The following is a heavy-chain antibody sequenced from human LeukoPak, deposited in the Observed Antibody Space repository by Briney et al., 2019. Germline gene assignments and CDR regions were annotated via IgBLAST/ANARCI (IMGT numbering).Heavy chain of an antibody. CDR2: ISSSSSTI. CDR1: GFTFSSYS. D-gene: IGHD3-3*01. Sequence: GGSLRLSCAASGFTFSSYSMNWVHQAPGKGLEWVSYISSSSSTIYYADSVKGRFTISRDNAKNSLYLQMNSLRAEDTAVYYCARVSYDFWSGYYTDYWGQGTLVTVSS. V-gene: IGHV3-48*01. CDR3: ARVSYDFWSGYYTDY. J-gene: IGHJ4*02.